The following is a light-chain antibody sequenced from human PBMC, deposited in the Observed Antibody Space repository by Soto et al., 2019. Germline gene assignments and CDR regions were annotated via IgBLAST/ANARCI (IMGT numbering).Light chain of an antibody. CDR3: QQYVTSPWA. V-gene: IGKV3-20*01. CDR2: GAS. CDR1: LSVSSSF. Sequence: EIVLTQSPGTLSLSPGERATLSCRASLSVSSSFLAWYQQKPGQAPRLLIYGASNSATGIPDRFSGSGSGTDFTLTISRLEPEDFAVYYCQQYVTSPWAFGQGTKVAIE. J-gene: IGKJ1*01.